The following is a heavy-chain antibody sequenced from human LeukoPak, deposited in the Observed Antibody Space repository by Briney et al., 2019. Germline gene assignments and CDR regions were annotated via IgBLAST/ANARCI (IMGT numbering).Heavy chain of an antibody. CDR3: ARQPADSSGYNWFDP. CDR2: IYYSGST. D-gene: IGHD3-22*01. V-gene: IGHV4-59*08. Sequence: SETLSLTCTVSGGSISSYYWSWLRQPPGKGLEWIGYIYYSGSTNNNPSLKSRVTISVDTSKNQFSLKLSSVTAADTAVYYCARQPADSSGYNWFDPWGQGTLVTVSP. J-gene: IGHJ5*02. CDR1: GGSISSYY.